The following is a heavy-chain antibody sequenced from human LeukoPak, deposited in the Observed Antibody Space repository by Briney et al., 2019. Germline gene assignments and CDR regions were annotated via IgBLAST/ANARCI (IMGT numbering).Heavy chain of an antibody. CDR1: GGTFSSYA. V-gene: IGHV1-69*06. CDR3: ARDLIAAAGTSATWFDP. CDR2: IIPIFGTA. Sequence: ASVKVSCKASGGTFSSYAISWVRQAPGQGLEWMGGIIPIFGTANYAQKFQGRVTITADKSTSTAYMELSSLRSDDTAVYYCARDLIAAAGTSATWFDPWGQGTLVTVSS. J-gene: IGHJ5*02. D-gene: IGHD6-13*01.